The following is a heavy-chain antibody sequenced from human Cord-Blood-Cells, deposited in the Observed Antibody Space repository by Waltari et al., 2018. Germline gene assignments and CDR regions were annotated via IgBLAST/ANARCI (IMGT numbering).Heavy chain of an antibody. D-gene: IGHD3-9*01. CDR1: GFTFSSYE. J-gene: IGHJ4*02. CDR3: ARAIYDILTGYDYYFDY. CDR2: ISSSGSTR. Sequence: EVQLVESGGGLVQPGGSLRLSCAASGFTFSSYEMNWVRQAPGKGLEWVSYISSSGSTRYYADSVKGRFTISRDNAKNSLYLQMNSLRADDTAVYYCARAIYDILTGYDYYFDYWGQGTLVTVSS. V-gene: IGHV3-48*03.